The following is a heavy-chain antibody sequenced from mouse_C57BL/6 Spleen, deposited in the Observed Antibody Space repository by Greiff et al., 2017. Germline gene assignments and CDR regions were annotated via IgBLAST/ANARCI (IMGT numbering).Heavy chain of an antibody. D-gene: IGHD3-3*01. CDR2: IDPSDSYT. CDR3: ARRGPLDY. CDR1: GYTFTSYW. V-gene: IGHV1-59*01. Sequence: VQLQQPGAELVRPGTSVKLSCKASGYTFTSYWMPWVKQRPGQGLEWIGVIDPSDSYTNYNQKFKGKATLTVDTSSSTAYMQLSSLTSEDSAVYYCARRGPLDYWGQGTTLTVSS. J-gene: IGHJ2*01.